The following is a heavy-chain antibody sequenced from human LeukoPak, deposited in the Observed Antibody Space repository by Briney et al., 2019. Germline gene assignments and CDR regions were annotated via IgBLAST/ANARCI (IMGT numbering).Heavy chain of an antibody. V-gene: IGHV3-48*01. Sequence: GGSLRLSCAASGFTFSSYSMNWVRQAPGKGLEWVSYISSSSSTIYYADSVKGRFTISRDNAKNSLYLQMNSLRAEDTAVYYCARGDSSGNYYYYYYMDVWGKGTTVTISS. D-gene: IGHD6-25*01. J-gene: IGHJ6*03. CDR1: GFTFSSYS. CDR2: ISSSSSTI. CDR3: ARGDSSGNYYYYYYMDV.